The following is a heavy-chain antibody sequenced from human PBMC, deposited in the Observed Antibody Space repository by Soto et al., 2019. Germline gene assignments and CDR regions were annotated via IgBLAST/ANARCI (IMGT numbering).Heavy chain of an antibody. CDR1: GYSFPTYW. D-gene: IGHD5-18*01. V-gene: IGHV5-51*01. Sequence: LGECLKISCERSGYSFPTYWIGWVRQVPGKGLEWMGIIFPGDSDTRYSPTFQSQVTISADKSISTSYLQWSSLKVWDTVLFYFARLGYMGGYSDRPYGLAVWGQGTTVTGSS. J-gene: IGHJ6*02. CDR2: IFPGDSDT. CDR3: ARLGYMGGYSDRPYGLAV.